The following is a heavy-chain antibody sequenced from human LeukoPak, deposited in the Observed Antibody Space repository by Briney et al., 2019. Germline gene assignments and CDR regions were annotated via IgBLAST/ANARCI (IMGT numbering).Heavy chain of an antibody. J-gene: IGHJ4*02. Sequence: GGSLGLSCAASGFTFSSYWMHWVRQAPGKGLVWVSRINSDGSSTSYADSVKGRFTISRDNAKNTLYLQMNSLRAEDTAVYYCARPSLRFLEWSLSPFDYWGQGTLVTVSS. CDR2: INSDGSST. CDR3: ARPSLRFLEWSLSPFDY. D-gene: IGHD3-3*01. V-gene: IGHV3-74*01. CDR1: GFTFSSYW.